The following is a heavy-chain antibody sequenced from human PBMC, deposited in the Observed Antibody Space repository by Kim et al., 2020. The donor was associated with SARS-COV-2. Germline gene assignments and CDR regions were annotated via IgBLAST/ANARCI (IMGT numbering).Heavy chain of an antibody. Sequence: SGPTLVNPTQTLTLTCTFSGFSLSTSGVGVGWIRQPPGKALEWLALIYLDDDKRYSPSLKSRLTITKDTSKNQVVLTMTNMDPVDTATYYCAHTVRKLLWFGESSSFDYCGQGTLVTVSS. J-gene: IGHJ4*02. D-gene: IGHD3-10*01. V-gene: IGHV2-5*02. CDR1: GFSLSTSGVG. CDR3: AHTVRKLLWFGESSSFDY. CDR2: IYLDDDK.